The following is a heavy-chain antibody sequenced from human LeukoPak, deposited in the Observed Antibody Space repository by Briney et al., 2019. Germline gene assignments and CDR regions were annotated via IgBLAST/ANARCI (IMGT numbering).Heavy chain of an antibody. CDR3: AKDRGRAWVQVAN. CDR2: ISGSGGST. V-gene: IGHV3-23*01. J-gene: IGHJ4*02. D-gene: IGHD2-15*01. Sequence: GGSLRLSCAASGFTFNSYAMSWVRQFPGKGLEWVSGISGSGGSTYYADSVKGRFTISRDNSKNTLYLQMNSLRVEDTAVYYCAKDRGRAWVQVANWGQGTLVTVSS. CDR1: GFTFNSYA.